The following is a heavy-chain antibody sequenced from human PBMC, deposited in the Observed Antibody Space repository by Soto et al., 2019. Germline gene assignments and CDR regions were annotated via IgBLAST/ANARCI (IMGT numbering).Heavy chain of an antibody. CDR2: IGATGGNT. CDR3: AKGRGGFDP. D-gene: IGHD3-10*01. Sequence: HPVGSLRLSCAASGFTFSNYAMNWVRQAPGKGLEWVSSIGATGGNTYYADSVKGRFTISRDNSKSTLHLQMNSLRVEDTAIYYCAKGRGGFDPWGQGTLVTVSS. V-gene: IGHV3-23*01. J-gene: IGHJ5*02. CDR1: GFTFSNYA.